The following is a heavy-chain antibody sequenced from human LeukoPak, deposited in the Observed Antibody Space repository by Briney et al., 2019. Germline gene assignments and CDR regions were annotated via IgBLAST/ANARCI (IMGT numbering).Heavy chain of an antibody. Sequence: SETLSLTCTVSGASISSYYWSWIRQPPGKGLEWIGYIYYTGSTNSNPSLKSRVTISLDMSKNQFSLKVSSVTAADTAVYYCAAVGPGLDYWGQGTLVTVSS. CDR2: IYYTGST. D-gene: IGHD1-26*01. CDR3: AAVGPGLDY. CDR1: GASISSYY. J-gene: IGHJ4*02. V-gene: IGHV4-59*01.